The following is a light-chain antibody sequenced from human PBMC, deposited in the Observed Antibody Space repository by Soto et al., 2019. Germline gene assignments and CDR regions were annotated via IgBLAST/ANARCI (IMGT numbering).Light chain of an antibody. J-gene: IGKJ4*01. CDR1: QSVTSS. CDR3: QQRTSWPRT. Sequence: EIVLTQSPATLSLSPGERATLSCRASQSVTSSLVWYQQKPGQAPRLLIYVASNRATGIPARFSGSGSGTDFTLTIGSLEPEDFAVYYCQQRTSWPRTFGGGTKVEIK. CDR2: VAS. V-gene: IGKV3-11*01.